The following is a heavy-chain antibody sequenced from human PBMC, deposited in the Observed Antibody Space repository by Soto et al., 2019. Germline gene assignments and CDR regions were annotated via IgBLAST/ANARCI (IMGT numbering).Heavy chain of an antibody. CDR3: ARGVGTTGSSWFDP. D-gene: IGHD1-7*01. CDR2: INHSGST. CDR1: SGSISTSNW. Sequence: SETLSLTCAVSSGSISTSNWWSWVRQPPGKGLEWIGEINHSGSTTYNPSLKSRVTISVDTSKNQFSLKLSSVTAADTAVYYCARGVGTTGSSWFDPWGQRTLVTVSS. V-gene: IGHV4-4*02. J-gene: IGHJ5*02.